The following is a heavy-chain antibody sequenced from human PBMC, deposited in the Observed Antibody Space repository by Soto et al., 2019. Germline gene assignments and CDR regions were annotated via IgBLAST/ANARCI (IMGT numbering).Heavy chain of an antibody. D-gene: IGHD6-19*01. CDR2: MSNDGTKK. V-gene: IGHV3-30*18. CDR1: GFRFSSFG. CDR3: AKDRLRAGGLVPIPLDPFDF. J-gene: IGHJ3*01. Sequence: GGSLRLSCETSGFRFSSFGMHWVRQAPGKGLEWVAVMSNDGTKKFYADSVKGRFIISRDNPKNTLYLQMFSLRIEDTAIYYCAKDRLRAGGLVPIPLDPFDFWGRGTMVTVSS.